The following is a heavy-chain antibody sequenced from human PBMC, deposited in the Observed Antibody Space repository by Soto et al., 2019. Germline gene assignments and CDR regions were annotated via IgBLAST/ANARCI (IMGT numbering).Heavy chain of an antibody. J-gene: IGHJ6*02. CDR1: GFTFSSYA. V-gene: IGHV3-30-3*01. D-gene: IGHD2-21*02. Sequence: GGSLRLSCAASGFTFSSYAMHWVRQAPGKGLEWVAVISYDGSNKYYADSVKGRFTISRDNSKNTLYLQMNSLRAEDTAVYYCAREEVVVTAMGIFRYNYRRDAWDPEPTVGISS. CDR2: ISYDGSNK. CDR3: AREEVVVTAMGIFRYNYRRDA.